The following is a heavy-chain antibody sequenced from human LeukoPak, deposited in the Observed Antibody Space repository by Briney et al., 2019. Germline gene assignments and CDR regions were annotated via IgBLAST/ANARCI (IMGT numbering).Heavy chain of an antibody. V-gene: IGHV3-15*01. D-gene: IGHD3-22*01. CDR1: GFTFSNAW. CDR3: TTELDIRPNHY. CDR2: IKSKTDGGTT. Sequence: GGSLRLSRAASGFTFSNAWMSWVRQAPGKGLEWVGRIKSKTDGGTTDYAAPVKGRFTISRDDSKNTLYLQMNSLESEDTAVYYCTTELDIRPNHYWGQGTLVTVSS. J-gene: IGHJ4*02.